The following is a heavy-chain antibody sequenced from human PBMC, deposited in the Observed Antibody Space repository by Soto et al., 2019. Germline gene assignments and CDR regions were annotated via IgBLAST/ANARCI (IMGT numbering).Heavy chain of an antibody. V-gene: IGHV3-23*01. CDR3: AKGGLNFGVVVYGMDV. CDR1: GFTFSSYA. CDR2: ISGSGGRT. Sequence: EVQLLESGGGLVQPGGSLRLSCAASGFTFSSYAMSWVRQAPGKGLEWVSAISGSGGRTYYADSVKGRFTISRDKSKNTLYLQMNSLRAEDTAVYYCAKGGLNFGVVVYGMDVWGQGTTVTVSS. J-gene: IGHJ6*02. D-gene: IGHD3-3*01.